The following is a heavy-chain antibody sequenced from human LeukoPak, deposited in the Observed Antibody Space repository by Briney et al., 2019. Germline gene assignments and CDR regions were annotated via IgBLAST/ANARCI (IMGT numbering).Heavy chain of an antibody. CDR1: GGSISPYY. V-gene: IGHV4-59*08. J-gene: IGHJ4*02. D-gene: IGHD5-12*01. CDR2: IYSSGSA. CDR3: ARMGGYSGYATH. Sequence: SETLSLTCTVSGGSISPYYWSWIRQSPGKGLEWIGYIYSSGSANYNPSLKSRVTISVDTSKNQFSPKLSSVTAADTAVYYCARMGGYSGYATHWGQGTLVTVSS.